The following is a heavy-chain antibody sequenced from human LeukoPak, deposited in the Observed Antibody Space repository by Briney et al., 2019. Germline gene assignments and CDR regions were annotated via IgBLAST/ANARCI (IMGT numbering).Heavy chain of an antibody. J-gene: IGHJ4*02. CDR2: VNAGNGNT. CDR1: GYIFINYA. Sequence: GASVKVSCKASGYIFINYAIHWVRQAPGQRLEWMGWVNAGNGNTKYSQKFQGRVTITRDTSATTAHMELTSLKSEDTAIYYCARGDSSDWPYFDYWGQGTLVTVSS. CDR3: ARGDSSDWPYFDY. D-gene: IGHD6-19*01. V-gene: IGHV1-3*01.